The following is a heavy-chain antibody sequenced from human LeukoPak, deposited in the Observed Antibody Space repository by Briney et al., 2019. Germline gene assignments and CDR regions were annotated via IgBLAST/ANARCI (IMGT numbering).Heavy chain of an antibody. CDR2: IYYSGNT. D-gene: IGHD1-7*01. CDR3: ARDWITGTGDAFDM. J-gene: IGHJ3*02. CDR1: GGSISSFY. Sequence: PSETLSLTCTVSGGSISSFYWSWLRQPPRKGLEWVGYIYYSGNTNYSPSLKSRVTMSVDTSKNQFSLQLSSVTAADTAVYYCARDWITGTGDAFDMWGQGTMVTVSS. V-gene: IGHV4-59*01.